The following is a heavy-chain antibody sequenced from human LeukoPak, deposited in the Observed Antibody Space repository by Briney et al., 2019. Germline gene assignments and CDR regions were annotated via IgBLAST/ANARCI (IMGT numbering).Heavy chain of an antibody. J-gene: IGHJ5*02. CDR2: MNPNTGTT. V-gene: IGHV1-2*02. D-gene: IGHD1-26*01. CDR1: GYTFTCYY. Sequence: ASVKVSCKASGYTFTCYYIHWERRAPGQGLEWVGWMNPNTGTTKYGQTLQDRVIMTRDTSISTAYMELSRLRSDDTAVYYCARRIVTPTTKWFDGWGQGTLVTVSS. CDR3: ARRIVTPTTKWFDG.